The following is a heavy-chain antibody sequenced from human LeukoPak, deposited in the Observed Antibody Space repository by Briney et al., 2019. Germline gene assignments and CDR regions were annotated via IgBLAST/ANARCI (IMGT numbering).Heavy chain of an antibody. Sequence: PGGSLRLSCGPAGFFFEDYGMRWGRQAPGKGLEWVSGINWNGGSTCNEDSVKGRFTLSRDNAKNSLYLQMNSLRAEDTALYYCARWGSGYNLFDYWGQGILVTVSS. D-gene: IGHD3-3*01. CDR3: ARWGSGYNLFDY. J-gene: IGHJ4*02. V-gene: IGHV3-20*04. CDR1: GFFFEDYG. CDR2: INWNGGST.